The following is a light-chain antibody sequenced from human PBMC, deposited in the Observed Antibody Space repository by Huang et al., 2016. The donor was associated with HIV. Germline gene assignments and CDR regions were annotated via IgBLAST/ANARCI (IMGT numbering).Light chain of an antibody. Sequence: EIVMTQSPATLSVSPGERATLSCRASQRVSSNLAWYQQKPGQAPRLLIYGASTRANGIPARCSGSGSGTEVTLTISSLQSEDFAVYYCQQYNNWPPATFGPGTKVDIK. V-gene: IGKV3-15*01. CDR3: QQYNNWPPAT. J-gene: IGKJ3*01. CDR1: QRVSSN. CDR2: GAS.